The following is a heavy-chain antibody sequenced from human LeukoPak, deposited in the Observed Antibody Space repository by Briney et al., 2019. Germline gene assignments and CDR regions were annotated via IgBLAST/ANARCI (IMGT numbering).Heavy chain of an antibody. D-gene: IGHD1-26*01. Sequence: NTSETLSLTCAVSGASISGSGYYLGWIRQPPGKGLEWIGNIYYTGNTYYNASLQSRVTISIDTSKNQFSLRLNSVTAADTAMYYCAKSGGYGLIDYWGQGTLVTVSS. CDR1: GASISGSGYY. CDR3: AKSGGYGLIDY. J-gene: IGHJ4*02. CDR2: IYYTGNT. V-gene: IGHV4-39*01.